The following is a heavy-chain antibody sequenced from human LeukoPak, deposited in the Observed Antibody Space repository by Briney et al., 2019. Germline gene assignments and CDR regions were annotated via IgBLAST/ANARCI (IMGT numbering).Heavy chain of an antibody. V-gene: IGHV1-69*13. CDR1: GGTFSSYA. J-gene: IGHJ3*02. CDR3: AQGPPPSDSSAPDAFDI. Sequence: SVKVSCKASGGTFSSYAISWVRQAPGQGLEWMGGIIPIFGTANYAQKFQGRVTITADESTSTAYMELSSLRSEDTAVYYCAQGPPPSDSSAPDAFDIWGQGTMVTVSS. D-gene: IGHD3-22*01. CDR2: IIPIFGTA.